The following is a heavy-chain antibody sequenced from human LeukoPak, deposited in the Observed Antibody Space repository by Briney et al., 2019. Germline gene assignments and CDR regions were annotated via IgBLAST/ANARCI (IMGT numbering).Heavy chain of an antibody. J-gene: IGHJ4*02. V-gene: IGHV4-61*02. Sequence: KPAQTLSLTCTVSGDSISSGAYYWSWIPQPAGKELVSVGRGSSSGSTNYNPSLKSRVTISVDTYKYQFSLKLSSVTAADTAVYYCARYGSGSYYRPFDYWGQGTLVTVSS. CDR3: ARYGSGSYYRPFDY. CDR1: GDSISSGAYY. D-gene: IGHD3-10*01. CDR2: GSSSGST.